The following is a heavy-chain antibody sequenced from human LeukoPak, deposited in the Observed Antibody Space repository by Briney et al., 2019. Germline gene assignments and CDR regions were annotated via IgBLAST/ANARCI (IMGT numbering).Heavy chain of an antibody. Sequence: GGSLRLSCAASGFTFSNAWMSWVRQAPGKGLEWVGRIKSKTDGGTTDYAAPVKGRFTISRDDSKNTLYLQMNSLKTEDTAVYYCTTVAPDYYDSSGFTATWFDPWGQGTLVTVSS. CDR3: TTVAPDYYDSSGFTATWFDP. CDR1: GFTFSNAW. D-gene: IGHD3-22*01. CDR2: IKSKTDGGTT. V-gene: IGHV3-15*01. J-gene: IGHJ5*02.